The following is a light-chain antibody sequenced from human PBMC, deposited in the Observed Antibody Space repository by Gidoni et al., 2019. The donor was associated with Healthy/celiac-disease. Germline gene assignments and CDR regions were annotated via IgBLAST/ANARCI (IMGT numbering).Light chain of an antibody. CDR3: QQSYSTPRLT. CDR2: AAS. Sequence: DNQMTQSPSSLSASVGDRVTITCRASKSISSYLNWYQQKPGKAPKLLIYAASCLQSGVPSRFSGSGSGTDFTLTIISLQPEDFATYYCQQSYSTPRLTFXGXTKVEIK. J-gene: IGKJ4*01. CDR1: KSISSY. V-gene: IGKV1-39*01.